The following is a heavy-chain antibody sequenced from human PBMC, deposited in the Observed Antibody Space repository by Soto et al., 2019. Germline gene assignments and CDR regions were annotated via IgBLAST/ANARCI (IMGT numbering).Heavy chain of an antibody. CDR1: GFPFSNAW. J-gene: IGHJ4*02. D-gene: IGHD3-10*01. CDR2: IKSKADGGTT. Sequence: GGALRLSCATSGFPFSNAWMSRVRQSQAPGLEWVGRIKSKADGGTTDYAAPVKGRFTISRDESKNTLYLQMNSLKTDDTAVYYCTTDVGLLWFGTPRRCGQGTLVTVSS. V-gene: IGHV3-15*01. CDR3: TTDVGLLWFGTPRR.